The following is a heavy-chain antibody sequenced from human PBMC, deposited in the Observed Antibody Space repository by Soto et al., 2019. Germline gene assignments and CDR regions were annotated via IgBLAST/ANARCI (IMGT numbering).Heavy chain of an antibody. CDR1: GFTLSSSW. D-gene: IGHD6-19*01. CDR2: IKQDGSEK. V-gene: IGHV3-7*01. CDR3: AGSIAVAGTDAFDI. Sequence: EVQLVESGGGLVQPGGSLRLSCAASGFTLSSSWMSWVHQAPGKGLEWVANIKQDGSEKYYVDSVKGRFTISRDNAKNSLYLQMSSLRAEDTAVFYCAGSIAVAGTDAFDIWGQGTMVTVSS. J-gene: IGHJ3*02.